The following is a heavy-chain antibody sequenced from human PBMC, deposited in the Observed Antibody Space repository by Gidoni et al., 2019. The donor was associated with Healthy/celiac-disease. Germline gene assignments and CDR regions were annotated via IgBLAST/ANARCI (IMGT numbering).Heavy chain of an antibody. CDR2: ICSSGSTI. D-gene: IGHD3-22*01. Sequence: QVQLVESGGGLVKPGGSLRISCAASGFTFSDSYMGWIRQAPGKGLGWFSYICSSGSTIYYADSVKGRFTISRDNAKNSLYLQMNSLRAEDTAVYYCARDHYYDSSGYYYSPGYWGQGTLVTVSS. J-gene: IGHJ4*02. V-gene: IGHV3-11*01. CDR3: ARDHYYDSSGYYYSPGY. CDR1: GFTFSDSY.